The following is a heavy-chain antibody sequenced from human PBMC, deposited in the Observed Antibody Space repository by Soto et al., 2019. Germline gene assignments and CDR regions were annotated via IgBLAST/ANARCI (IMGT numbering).Heavy chain of an antibody. CDR3: ARDRIQLRLGKYSFNGMDV. CDR1: GGTFSDYA. CDR2: IVPRFGSP. D-gene: IGHD3-16*01. J-gene: IGHJ6*02. V-gene: IGHV1-69*06. Sequence: QVQLVQSGAEMRKPGSSLRVSCKASGGTFSDYAFSWVRQAPGQGLEWMGGIVPRFGSPNYAQKFGGRVTIPADTSTSTVYMALSSLRFDDTAVYFCARDRIQLRLGKYSFNGMDVWGQGTTIIVSS.